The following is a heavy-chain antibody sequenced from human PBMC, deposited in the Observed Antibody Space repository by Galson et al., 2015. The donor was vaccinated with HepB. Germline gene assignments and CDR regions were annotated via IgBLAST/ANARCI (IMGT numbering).Heavy chain of an antibody. D-gene: IGHD3-16*01. CDR1: GFTFSSYW. V-gene: IGHV3-7*01. J-gene: IGHJ6*03. CDR2: IKQDGSEK. CDR3: ARDRGGEYYYYYYYMDV. Sequence: SLRLSCAASGFTFSSYWMSWVRQAPGKGLEWVANIKQDGSEKYYVDSVKGRFTISRDNAKNSLYLQMNSLRAEDTAVYYCARDRGGEYYYYYYYMDVWGQGTLVTVSS.